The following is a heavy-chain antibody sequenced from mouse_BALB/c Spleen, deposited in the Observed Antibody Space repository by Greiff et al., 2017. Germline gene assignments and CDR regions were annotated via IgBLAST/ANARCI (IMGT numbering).Heavy chain of an antibody. V-gene: IGHV3-8*02. CDR2: ISYSGST. CDR3: ARNPPIYYGNPAWFAY. CDR1: GDSITSGY. Sequence: VQLQQSGPSLVKPSQTLSLTRSVTGDSITSGYWNWIRKFPGNKLEYMGYISYSGSTYYNPSLKSRISITRDTSKTQYYLQLNSVTTEDTATYYCARNPPIYYGNPAWFAYWGQGTLVTVSA. J-gene: IGHJ3*01. D-gene: IGHD2-1*01.